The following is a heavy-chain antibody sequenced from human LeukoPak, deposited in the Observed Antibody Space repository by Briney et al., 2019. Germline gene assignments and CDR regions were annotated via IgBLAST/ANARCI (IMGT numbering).Heavy chain of an antibody. V-gene: IGHV3-23*01. D-gene: IGHD6-13*01. Sequence: PGGSLRLSCAASGFTVSSNYMSWVRQAPGKGLEWVSAISGSGGSTYYADSVKGRFTISRDNSKNTLYLQMNSLRAEDTAVYYCARVGVSSRRGRWFDPWGQGTLVTVSS. CDR1: GFTVSSNY. J-gene: IGHJ5*02. CDR2: ISGSGGST. CDR3: ARVGVSSRRGRWFDP.